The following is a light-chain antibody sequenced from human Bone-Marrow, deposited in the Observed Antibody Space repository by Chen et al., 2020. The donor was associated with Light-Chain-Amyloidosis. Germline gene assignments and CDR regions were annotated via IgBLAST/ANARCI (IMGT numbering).Light chain of an antibody. V-gene: IGKV1-5*03. CDR1: QNIGDW. J-gene: IGKJ2*01. CDR3: QQYRSFTFT. CDR2: KGS. Sequence: DIRMTQSPSTLSASVGDRVTITCRASQNIGDWLAWFLQKPGKAPKLLISKGSNLESGVPSRFTGSGSGTEFTLTINSLQPDDFATYFCQQYRSFTFTFGQGTKL.